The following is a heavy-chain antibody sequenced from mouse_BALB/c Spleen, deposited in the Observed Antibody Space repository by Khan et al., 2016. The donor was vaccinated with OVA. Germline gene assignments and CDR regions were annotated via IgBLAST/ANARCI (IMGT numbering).Heavy chain of an antibody. V-gene: IGHV1-54*01. D-gene: IGHD3-2*02. CDR3: SRSGYGFGAY. J-gene: IGHJ3*01. Sequence: QVQLQQSGAELVRPGTSVKVSCKASGYAFTDYLIEWLKQRPGQGLEWIGLINPGSGNTHYNEKSMDRATLTADKSSSTAYMQLSSLTSDDSAVYFCSRSGYGFGAYWGPGTLVTVSA. CDR1: GYAFTDYL. CDR2: INPGSGNT.